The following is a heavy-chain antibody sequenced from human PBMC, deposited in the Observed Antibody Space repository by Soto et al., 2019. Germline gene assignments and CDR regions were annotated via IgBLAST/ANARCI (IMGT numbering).Heavy chain of an antibody. J-gene: IGHJ3*02. CDR1: GFTFSSYG. CDR3: ALETVTTFPFDAFDI. D-gene: IGHD4-17*01. V-gene: IGHV3-23*01. CDR2: IVAGGGNT. Sequence: EVQLLESGGGLVQPGGSLRLSCAASGFTFSSYGMTWVRQAPGKGLEWVSGIVAGGGNTYYADSVKGRFTISRDNSKNTLYLQMNSLRAEDTAVYYCALETVTTFPFDAFDIWGQGTLVTVSS.